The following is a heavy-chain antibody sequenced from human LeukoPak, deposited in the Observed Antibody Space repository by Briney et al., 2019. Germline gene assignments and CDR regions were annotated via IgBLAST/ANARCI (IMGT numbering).Heavy chain of an antibody. CDR2: ISYDESNK. J-gene: IGHJ4*02. D-gene: IGHD2-2*01. CDR3: ARDGLPVALDK. CDR1: RFTFSSYG. V-gene: IGHV3-30*03. Sequence: PGGSLRLSCAASRFTFSSYGMHWVRQAPGKGLEWVAVISYDESNKSYADSVKGRFTISRDNSKNTLYLQMNSLRGDDTAVYYCARDGLPVALDKWGQGTLVTVSS.